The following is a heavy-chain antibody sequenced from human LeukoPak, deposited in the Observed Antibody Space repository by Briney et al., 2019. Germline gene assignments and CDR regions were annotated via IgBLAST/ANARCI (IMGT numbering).Heavy chain of an antibody. D-gene: IGHD2-21*02. V-gene: IGHV5-51*01. CDR2: IYPGDSDT. CDR3: ARLAYCGGNCYSASPDY. Sequence: GESLKISCKGSGYSFTSYWIGWVRQMPGKGLEWMGIIYPGDSDTRYSPSFQGQVTISADKSIGTAYLQWSSLKASDTAMYYCARLAYCGGNCYSASPDYWGQGTLVTVSS. J-gene: IGHJ4*02. CDR1: GYSFTSYW.